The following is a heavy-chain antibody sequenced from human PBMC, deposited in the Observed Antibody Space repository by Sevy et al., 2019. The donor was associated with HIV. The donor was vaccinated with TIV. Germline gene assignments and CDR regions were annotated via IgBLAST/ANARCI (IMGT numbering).Heavy chain of an antibody. CDR3: GNRGKLLGMDV. Sequence: ASVKVSCKASGSTFTGNYIHWVRQAPGQGLEWMGWINPDSGGTNYAQKFQGRVTMTRDTSISIAYMELSRLGYDDTAAYYWGNRGKLLGMDVWGQGTTVTVSS. J-gene: IGHJ6*02. V-gene: IGHV1-2*02. D-gene: IGHD2-15*01. CDR1: GSTFTGNY. CDR2: INPDSGGT.